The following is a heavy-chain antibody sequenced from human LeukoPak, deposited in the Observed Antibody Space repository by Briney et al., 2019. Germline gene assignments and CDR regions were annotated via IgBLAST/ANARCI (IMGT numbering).Heavy chain of an antibody. CDR1: GFTFSNYV. CDR2: ISGSGGNT. J-gene: IGHJ4*02. V-gene: IGHV3-23*01. D-gene: IGHD4-17*01. Sequence: GGSLRLSCAASGFTFSNYVMSWVRQAPGKGLEWVSSISGSGGNTYYADSVKGRFTISRDNSKNTLYLQMNGLRAEDTAVYYCAKVPITVTRNFDYWGQGTLVTVSS. CDR3: AKVPITVTRNFDY.